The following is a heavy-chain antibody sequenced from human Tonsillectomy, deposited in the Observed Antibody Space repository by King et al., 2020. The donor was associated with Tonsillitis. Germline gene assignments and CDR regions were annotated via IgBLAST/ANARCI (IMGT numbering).Heavy chain of an antibody. CDR2: INPNRGDT. Sequence: VQLVESGAEVKKPGASVKVSCRASGYTFTGYYMHWVRQAPGQGLEWMGWINPNRGDTNYAQKFQGRVTMTRDTSISTAYMELSRLRSDDTAVYYCARDSLGWELHYWGQGTLVTVSS. CDR3: ARDSLGWELHY. D-gene: IGHD1-26*01. CDR1: GYTFTGYY. V-gene: IGHV1-2*02. J-gene: IGHJ4*02.